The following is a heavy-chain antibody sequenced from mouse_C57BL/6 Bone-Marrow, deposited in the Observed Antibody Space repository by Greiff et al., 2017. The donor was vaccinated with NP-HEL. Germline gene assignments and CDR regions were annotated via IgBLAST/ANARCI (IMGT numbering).Heavy chain of an antibody. CDR3: ARAYCNCLVY. J-gene: IGHJ2*01. Sequence: EVQLVESGPGLVKPSQSLYLTCSVTGYSITSGYYWNWIRRSPGNILEWGGSISYDGSNNYSPSLKNRISITRDTSKNQVFLKLNSVTTEDTATYYCARAYCNCLVYWGQGTTLTVTS. V-gene: IGHV3-6*01. CDR1: GYSITSGYY. D-gene: IGHD2-10*02. CDR2: ISYDGSN.